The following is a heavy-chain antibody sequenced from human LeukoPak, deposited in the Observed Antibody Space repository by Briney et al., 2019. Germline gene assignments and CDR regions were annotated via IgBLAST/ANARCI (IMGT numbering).Heavy chain of an antibody. CDR2: ITGNGDRT. V-gene: IGHV3-23*01. D-gene: IGHD2-8*02. CDR3: AKDGALLARRMDEYCDS. J-gene: IGHJ4*02. CDR1: VYTFSNYV. Sequence: PGGSLRLSCVASVYTFSNYVMSWVRQAPGKGLGWVSAITGNGDRTDYADSVKGRFTISRDNSKSTLYVQMNSLRAEDAAGYYCAKDGALLARRMDEYCDSWGQGTLVTVSS.